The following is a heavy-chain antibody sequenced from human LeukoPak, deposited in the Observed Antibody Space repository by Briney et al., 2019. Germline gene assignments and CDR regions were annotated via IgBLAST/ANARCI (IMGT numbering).Heavy chain of an antibody. CDR2: IYYSGST. V-gene: IGHV4-30-4*01. CDR3: ARSAYCGGDCYRYYYYYGMDV. D-gene: IGHD2-21*02. CDR1: GGSISSGDYY. J-gene: IGHJ6*02. Sequence: PSQTLSLTCTVSGGSISSGDYYWSWIRQPPGKGLEWIGYIYYSGSTYYNPSLKSRVTISVDTPKNQFSLKLSSVTAADTAVYCCARSAYCGGDCYRYYYYYGMDVWGQGTTVTVSS.